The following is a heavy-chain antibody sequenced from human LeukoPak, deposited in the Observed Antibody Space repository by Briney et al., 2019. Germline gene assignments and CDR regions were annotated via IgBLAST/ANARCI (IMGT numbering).Heavy chain of an antibody. D-gene: IGHD2/OR15-2a*01. CDR3: ARAGYYRFDY. J-gene: IGHJ4*02. CDR2: INSDGTTI. Sequence: SGGSLRLSCAASGFTFSTSWMHWVRQAPGKGLVWVSRINSDGTTIDYADSVKGRFTISRDNAKNTLYLQMNSLRDEDTAVYYCARAGYYRFDYWGQGTLATVSS. CDR1: GFTFSTSW. V-gene: IGHV3-74*01.